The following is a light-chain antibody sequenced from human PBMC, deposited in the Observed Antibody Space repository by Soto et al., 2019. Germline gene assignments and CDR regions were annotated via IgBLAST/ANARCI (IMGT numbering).Light chain of an antibody. V-gene: IGLV2-23*02. Sequence: QSALTQPASVSGSPGQSITISCTGTSSDVRSCNCVSWYQQHPGKAPTLMIYEVNKRPSGVSNRFSGSKSGNTASLTISGLQAEDEADYYCCSSVGSPNWVFGGGTKVTVL. CDR3: CSSVGSPNWV. J-gene: IGLJ3*02. CDR2: EVN. CDR1: SSDVRSCNC.